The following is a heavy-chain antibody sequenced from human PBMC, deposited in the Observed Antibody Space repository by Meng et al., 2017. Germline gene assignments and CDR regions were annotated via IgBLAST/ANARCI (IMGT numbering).Heavy chain of an antibody. J-gene: IGHJ4*02. CDR3: ARSERYVLGFDY. Sequence: VPLVQSWAEVKKPGASVKASCKASGSTFTGYYMHWVRQAPGQGLEWMGRINPNSGGTNYAQKFQGRVTMTRDTSISTAYMELSRLRSDDTAVYYCARSERYVLGFDYWGQGTLVTVSS. D-gene: IGHD3-16*01. CDR1: GSTFTGYY. CDR2: INPNSGGT. V-gene: IGHV1-2*06.